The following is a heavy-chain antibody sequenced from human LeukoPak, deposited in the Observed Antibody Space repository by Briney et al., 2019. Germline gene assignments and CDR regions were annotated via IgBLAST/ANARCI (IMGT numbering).Heavy chain of an antibody. D-gene: IGHD5-12*01. Sequence: ASVKVSCKASGYTFTVYYMHWVRQAPGQGLEWMGWINPNSGGTNYAQKFQGRVTMTRDTSISTAYMELSRLRSDDTAVYYCARGPGGGYDWLGYWGQGTLVTVSS. V-gene: IGHV1-2*02. CDR2: INPNSGGT. J-gene: IGHJ4*02. CDR1: GYTFTVYY. CDR3: ARGPGGGYDWLGY.